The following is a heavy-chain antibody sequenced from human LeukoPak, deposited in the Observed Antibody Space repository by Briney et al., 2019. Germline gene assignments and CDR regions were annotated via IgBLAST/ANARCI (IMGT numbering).Heavy chain of an antibody. V-gene: IGHV4-61*02. D-gene: IGHD4-17*01. Sequence: SETLSLTCTVSGGSISSGSYYWSWIRQPAGKGLEWIGRIYTSGSTNYNPSLKSRVAISVDTSKNQFSLKLSSVTAADTAVYYCARDPLWVTTGKYYFDYWGQGTLVTVSS. J-gene: IGHJ4*02. CDR3: ARDPLWVTTGKYYFDY. CDR1: GGSISSGSYY. CDR2: IYTSGST.